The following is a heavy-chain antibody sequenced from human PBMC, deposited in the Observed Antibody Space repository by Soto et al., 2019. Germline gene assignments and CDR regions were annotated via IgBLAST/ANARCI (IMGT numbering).Heavy chain of an antibody. CDR1: GDSITSGADY. V-gene: IGHV4-30-4*01. J-gene: IGHJ4*02. CDR3: ARGCGAGDCFFDY. Sequence: QVQLQESGPGLVKPSQTLSLNCNVSGDSITSGADYWNWIRQSPGKGLEWIGYIFYKGNTYYNLSLRSRLTISVDTSKNQFSLRLTSVTAADTAVYYCARGCGAGDCFFDYWGQGTLVTVSS. CDR2: IFYKGNT. D-gene: IGHD2-21*02.